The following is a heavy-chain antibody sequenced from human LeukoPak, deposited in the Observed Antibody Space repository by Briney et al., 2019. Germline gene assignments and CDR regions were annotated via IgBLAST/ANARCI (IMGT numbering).Heavy chain of an antibody. V-gene: IGHV3-20*04. CDR1: GFAFDEHG. CDR2: INWSGGST. Sequence: GGSLRLSCTASGFAFDEHGMSWVRQVPGKRLEWVSGINWSGGSTGYADPLRGRFTISRDNAKNSLYLQMDSLRAEDTALYYCARAPITSPFYFDYWGQGTLVTVSS. D-gene: IGHD2-2*01. CDR3: ARAPITSPFYFDY. J-gene: IGHJ4*02.